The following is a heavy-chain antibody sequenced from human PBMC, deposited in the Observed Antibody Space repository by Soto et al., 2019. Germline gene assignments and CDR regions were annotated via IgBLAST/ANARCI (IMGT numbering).Heavy chain of an antibody. Sequence: KPGGSLRLSCAASGFTFSDHAMTWVRQAPGKGLKWVSSISSLGTTINYEDSVMGRFTVSRDNAKNTLFLQMNSLSAEDTAVYYCARAGRFCGAGSCYFDSWGQGTLVTVSS. CDR3: ARAGRFCGAGSCYFDS. CDR2: ISSLGTTI. D-gene: IGHD3-3*01. J-gene: IGHJ4*02. V-gene: IGHV3-11*01. CDR1: GFTFSDHA.